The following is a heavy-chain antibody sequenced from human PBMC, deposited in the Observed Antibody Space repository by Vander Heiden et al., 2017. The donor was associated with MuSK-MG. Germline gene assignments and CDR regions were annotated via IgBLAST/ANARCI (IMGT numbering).Heavy chain of an antibody. CDR3: VRGEGVPAATPDGAFDI. CDR1: GYTFTPSH. Sequence: QVQLVQSGAEVREPGASVKVSCKASGYTFTPSHIHWVRQAPGQGLEWMGVINPRGGSTRYADKFQGRVTVTRDTSASIVYMELSSLRSEDTAVYYCVRGEGVPAATPDGAFDIWGQGKMVTVSS. CDR2: INPRGGST. J-gene: IGHJ3*02. D-gene: IGHD2-2*01. V-gene: IGHV1-46*01.